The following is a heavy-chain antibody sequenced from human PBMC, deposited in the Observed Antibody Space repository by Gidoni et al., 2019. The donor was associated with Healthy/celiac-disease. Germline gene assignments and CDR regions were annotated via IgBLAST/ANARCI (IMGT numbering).Heavy chain of an antibody. Sequence: QVQLQESGPGLVKPSATLSLTCTVSGGSISSYYWSWIRQPPGKGLEWIGYIYYSGSTNYNPSLKSRVTISVDTSKNQFSLKLSSVTAADTAVYYCARGPRVGATIDYWGQGTLVTVSS. CDR3: ARGPRVGATIDY. D-gene: IGHD1-26*01. CDR2: IYYSGST. J-gene: IGHJ4*02. CDR1: GGSISSYY. V-gene: IGHV4-59*01.